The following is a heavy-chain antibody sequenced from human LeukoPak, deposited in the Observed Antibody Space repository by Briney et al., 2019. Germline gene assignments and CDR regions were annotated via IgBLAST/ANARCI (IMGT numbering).Heavy chain of an antibody. Sequence: SETLSLTCTVSGDSITSSSYYWGWIRQPPGKGLEWIRTISHGGSTYYNPSLKSRVSISGDTSKTQFSLTLSSVTAADTAVYYCLNFIASTIMNYWGQGALVIVSS. CDR3: LNFIASTIMNY. J-gene: IGHJ4*02. V-gene: IGHV4-39*07. CDR2: ISHGGST. D-gene: IGHD5/OR15-5a*01. CDR1: GDSITSSSYY.